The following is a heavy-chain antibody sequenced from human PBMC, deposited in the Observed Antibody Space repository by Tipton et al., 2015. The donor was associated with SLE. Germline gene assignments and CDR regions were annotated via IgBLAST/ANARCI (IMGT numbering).Heavy chain of an antibody. V-gene: IGHV3-21*01. CDR3: ARDSPTGYSYGSNAFDI. D-gene: IGHD5-18*01. CDR1: GGTFSSYS. CDR2: ISSSSSYI. Sequence: SGAEVKKPGSSVKVSCKASGGTFSSYSMNWVRQAPGKGLEWVSSISSSSSYIYYADSVKGRFTISRDNAKNSLYLQMNGLRAEDTAVYYCARDSPTGYSYGSNAFDIWGQGTMVTVSS. J-gene: IGHJ3*02.